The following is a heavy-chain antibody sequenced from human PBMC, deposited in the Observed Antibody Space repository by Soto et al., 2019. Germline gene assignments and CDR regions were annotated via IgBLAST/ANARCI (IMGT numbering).Heavy chain of an antibody. CDR3: ARTLWFGEPKGPNWFDP. J-gene: IGHJ5*02. D-gene: IGHD3-10*01. CDR1: GFTFSSYA. CDR2: ISYDGSNK. V-gene: IGHV3-30-3*01. Sequence: PGGSLRLSCAASGFTFSSYAMHWVRQAPGKGLEWVAVISYDGSNKYYADSVKGRFTISRDNSKNTLYLQMNSLRAEDTAVYYCARTLWFGEPKGPNWFDPWGQGTLVTVSS.